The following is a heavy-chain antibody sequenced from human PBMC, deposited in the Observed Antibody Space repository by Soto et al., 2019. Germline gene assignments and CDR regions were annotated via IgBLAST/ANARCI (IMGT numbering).Heavy chain of an antibody. J-gene: IGHJ4*02. Sequence: SETLSLTCAVYGGSFSGYYWSWIRQPPGKGLERIGEINHSGSTNYNPSLKSRVTISVDTSKNQFSLKLSSVTAADTAVYYCARKHYDSSGYSAYYSAYWGQGTLVTVSS. D-gene: IGHD3-22*01. CDR2: INHSGST. CDR3: ARKHYDSSGYSAYYSAY. V-gene: IGHV4-34*01. CDR1: GGSFSGYY.